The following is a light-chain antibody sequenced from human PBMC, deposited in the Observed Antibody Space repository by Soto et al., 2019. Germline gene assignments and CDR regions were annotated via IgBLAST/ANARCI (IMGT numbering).Light chain of an antibody. CDR1: QSVSSN. V-gene: IGKV3-15*01. CDR3: QHFGSSPPVT. J-gene: IGKJ5*01. CDR2: DAS. Sequence: EIVMTQSPATLSVSPGERATLSCIPSQSVSSNVAWYQQIPGQTPRLLIYDASTRATGIPDRFRGSGSGSEFTLTISGLEPEDFAVYFCQHFGSSPPVTFGQGTRLEIK.